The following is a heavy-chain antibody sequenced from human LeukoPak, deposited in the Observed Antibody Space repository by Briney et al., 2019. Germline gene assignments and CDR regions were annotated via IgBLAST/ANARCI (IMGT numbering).Heavy chain of an antibody. V-gene: IGHV1-2*02. Sequence: GASVKVSCKASGYTFTGYYMHWVRQAPGQGLEWMGWINPNSGGTNYAQKFQGRVTMTRDTSISTAYMELSRLRSDDTAVYYCARGSYSSSWYFPSYMDVWGKGTTVTISS. CDR1: GYTFTGYY. CDR2: INPNSGGT. CDR3: ARGSYSSSWYFPSYMDV. D-gene: IGHD6-13*01. J-gene: IGHJ6*03.